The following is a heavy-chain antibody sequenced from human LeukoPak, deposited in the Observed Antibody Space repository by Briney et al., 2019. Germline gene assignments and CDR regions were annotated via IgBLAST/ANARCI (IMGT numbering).Heavy chain of an antibody. CDR3: AKGPQTGWFDT. J-gene: IGHJ5*02. CDR1: GYSISSGYY. CDR2: IYHSGST. Sequence: KPSETLSLTCAVSGYSISSGYYWGWIRQPPGKGLEWIGSIYHSGSTYYNPSLKSRVTISVDTSKNQFSLRLNSVTAADTAVYYCAKGPQTGWFDTWGQGTLVTVSS. V-gene: IGHV4-38-2*01. D-gene: IGHD3-10*01.